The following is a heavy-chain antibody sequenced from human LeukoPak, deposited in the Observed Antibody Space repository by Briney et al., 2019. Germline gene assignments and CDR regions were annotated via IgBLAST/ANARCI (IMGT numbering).Heavy chain of an antibody. CDR3: AREPARRWFDP. CDR2: INPSGDST. CDR1: GYTFTTYY. V-gene: IGHV1-46*01. J-gene: IGHJ5*02. Sequence: ASVKVSCKASGYTFTTYYIHWVRQAPGQGLEWMGIINPSGDSTSYAQKFQGRVTMTTDTSTSTAYMELRSLRSDDTAVYYCAREPARRWFDPWGQGTLVTVSS.